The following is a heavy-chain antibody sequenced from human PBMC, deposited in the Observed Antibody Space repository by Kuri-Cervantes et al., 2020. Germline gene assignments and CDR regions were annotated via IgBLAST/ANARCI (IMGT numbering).Heavy chain of an antibody. CDR3: ASELRVGATGHEHFQH. J-gene: IGHJ1*01. CDR1: GFTFSSYA. Sequence: GGSLRLSCAASGFTFSSYAMHWVRQAPGKGLEWVAVISYDGNIKNCADSVKARFTISRDNSKNTLYLQMDSLRDGDTAVYYCASELRVGATGHEHFQHWGQGTLVTVSS. V-gene: IGHV3-30-3*01. D-gene: IGHD1-26*01. CDR2: ISYDGNIK.